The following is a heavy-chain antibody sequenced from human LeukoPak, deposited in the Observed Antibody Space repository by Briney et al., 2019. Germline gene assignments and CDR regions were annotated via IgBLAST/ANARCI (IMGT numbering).Heavy chain of an antibody. D-gene: IGHD6-13*01. CDR1: GFTFSSIW. J-gene: IGHJ4*02. CDR3: AKRRQYSSTHFHFDY. CDR2: IKHDGSET. Sequence: GGSLRLSCATSGFTFSSIWMSWVRQAPGKGLEWVANIKHDGSETNYVDSVKGRFTISRDNAKNTLYLHMDSLRVVDTALYYCAKRRQYSSTHFHFDYWGQGTLITVSS. V-gene: IGHV3-7*05.